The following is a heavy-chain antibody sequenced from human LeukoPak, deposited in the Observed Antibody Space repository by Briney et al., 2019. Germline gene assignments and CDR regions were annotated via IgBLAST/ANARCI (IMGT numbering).Heavy chain of an antibody. CDR1: GFTFSDYY. J-gene: IGHJ4*02. Sequence: GRSLRLSCAASGFTFSDYYMSWVRQAPGKGLEWVSYISSSSSSYTNYADSVKGRFTISRDNAKNSLYLQLNTLRDEDTGVYFCARASASYFDYWGQGTLVTVSS. V-gene: IGHV3-11*06. CDR3: ARASASYFDY. CDR2: ISSSSSSYT.